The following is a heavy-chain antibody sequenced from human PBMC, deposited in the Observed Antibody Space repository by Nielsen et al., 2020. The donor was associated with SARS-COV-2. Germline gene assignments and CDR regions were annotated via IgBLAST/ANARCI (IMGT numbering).Heavy chain of an antibody. D-gene: IGHD3-10*01. Sequence: SLKISCVASGFIFLDHTMHWVRQAPGKGLEWVARISWNSDSIDYADSVKGRFTISRDNAKDSVYLEMSSLRPEDTAFYYCAKDSSSSGGYWYFDLWGRGTLVTVSS. CDR3: AKDSSSSGGYWYFDL. V-gene: IGHV3-9*01. J-gene: IGHJ2*01. CDR2: ISWNSDSI. CDR1: GFIFLDHT.